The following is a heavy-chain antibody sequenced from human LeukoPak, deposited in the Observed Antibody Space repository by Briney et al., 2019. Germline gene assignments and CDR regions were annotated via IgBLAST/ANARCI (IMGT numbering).Heavy chain of an antibody. CDR3: ATRDGQTYDILAGYY. V-gene: IGHV3-21*01. Sequence: GGFLRLSCAASGFSLSTYSMNWVRQAPGKGLEWVSSISSSSSYIYYADSVKGRFTISRDNAKNSLYLQMNSLRAEDTAVYYCATRDGQTYDILAGYYWGQGTLVTVSS. D-gene: IGHD3-9*01. CDR2: ISSSSSYI. J-gene: IGHJ4*02. CDR1: GFSLSTYS.